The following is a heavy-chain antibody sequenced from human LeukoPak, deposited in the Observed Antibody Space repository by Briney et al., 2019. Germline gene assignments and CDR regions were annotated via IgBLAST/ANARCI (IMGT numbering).Heavy chain of an antibody. CDR2: FDPEDGET. CDR3: ATGYDILTGYRN. D-gene: IGHD3-9*01. Sequence: ASVKVSCKVSGYTLTELSMHWVRQAPGKGLEWMGGFDPEDGETIYAQKFQGRVTMTEDTSTDTAYMELSSLRSEDTAVYYCATGYDILTGYRNWGQGTLVTVSS. CDR1: GYTLTELS. V-gene: IGHV1-24*01. J-gene: IGHJ4*02.